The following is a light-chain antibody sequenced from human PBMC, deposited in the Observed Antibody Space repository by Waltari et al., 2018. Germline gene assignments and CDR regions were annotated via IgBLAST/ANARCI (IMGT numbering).Light chain of an antibody. Sequence: DIQMTQSPSSLSASVGDRVTITCRASQSISTYLHWYKQKPGKAPNLLIYAASSLQSGVPSRFSGSGFGTEFTLTISSLQPEDFATYFCQQSYSYPLTFGGGTNVEVK. CDR3: QQSYSYPLT. V-gene: IGKV1-39*01. CDR2: AAS. CDR1: QSISTY. J-gene: IGKJ4*01.